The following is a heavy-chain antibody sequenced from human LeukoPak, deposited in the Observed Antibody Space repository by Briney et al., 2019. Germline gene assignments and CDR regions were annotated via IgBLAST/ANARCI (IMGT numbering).Heavy chain of an antibody. V-gene: IGHV3-48*01. J-gene: IGHJ4*02. Sequence: GGSLRLSCAASGFTFSSHSMNWVRQAPGKGLEWVSYISSSSSTIYYADSVKGRFTISRDDSRNTLYLQMNSLRAEDTAVYYCARDRGWLQMMDWGQGTLVTVSS. CDR1: GFTFSSHS. D-gene: IGHD5-24*01. CDR3: ARDRGWLQMMD. CDR2: ISSSSSTI.